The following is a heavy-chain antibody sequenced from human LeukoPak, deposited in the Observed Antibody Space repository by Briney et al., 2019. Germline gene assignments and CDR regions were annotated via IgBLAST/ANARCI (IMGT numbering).Heavy chain of an antibody. J-gene: IGHJ6*03. V-gene: IGHV3-53*01. CDR2: IYAGGGT. D-gene: IGHD3-3*01. Sequence: GGSLRLSCAASGLTVSTNYMRWIRQAPGKGLEWVSLIYAGGGTAYADSVKGRFTISRDNAKNTLYLQMNSLRAEDTAVYYCARDSKLRFLFYYMDVWGKGTTVTVSS. CDR3: ARDSKLRFLFYYMDV. CDR1: GLTVSTNY.